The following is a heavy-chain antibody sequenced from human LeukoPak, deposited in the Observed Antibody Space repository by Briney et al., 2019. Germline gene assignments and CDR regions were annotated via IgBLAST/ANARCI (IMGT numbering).Heavy chain of an antibody. CDR1: GGSFSGYY. J-gene: IGHJ4*02. V-gene: IGHV4-34*01. CDR3: ARGRKSSIAAGFDY. Sequence: SETLSLTCAVYGGSFSGYYWSWIRQPPGKGLEWIGEINHSGSTNYNPSLKSRDTISVDTSKNQFSLKLSSVTAADTAVYYCARGRKSSIAAGFDYWGQGTLVTVSS. D-gene: IGHD6-6*01. CDR2: INHSGST.